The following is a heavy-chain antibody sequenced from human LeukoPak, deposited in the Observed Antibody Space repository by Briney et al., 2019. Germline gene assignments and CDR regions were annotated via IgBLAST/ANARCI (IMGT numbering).Heavy chain of an antibody. V-gene: IGHV4-61*02. CDR1: GDSINSGSYY. J-gene: IGHJ6*03. Sequence: SETLSLTCTVSGDSINSGSYYWSWIRQPAGKGLEWIGRLSTSGSTNYNPSLKSRITISVNTSKNQFSLKLSSVTAADTAVYYCARTTEAHSWRTRYYDYYMDVWGKGTTVTVSS. D-gene: IGHD6-13*01. CDR2: LSTSGST. CDR3: ARTTEAHSWRTRYYDYYMDV.